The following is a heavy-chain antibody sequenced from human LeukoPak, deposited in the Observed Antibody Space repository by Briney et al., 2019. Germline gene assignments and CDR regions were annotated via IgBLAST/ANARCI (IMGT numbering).Heavy chain of an antibody. CDR1: GFTFSSYW. D-gene: IGHD1-26*01. CDR2: IKSDGSST. Sequence: GGSLRLSCAASGFTFSSYWMHWVRQAPGKGLVWVSRIKSDGSSTSYADSVKGRFTISRDNAKNTVYLQMNSLRAEDMAVYYCVRDFMAMGGTTAYLHYWGQGTLVTVSS. V-gene: IGHV3-74*01. CDR3: VRDFMAMGGTTAYLHY. J-gene: IGHJ1*01.